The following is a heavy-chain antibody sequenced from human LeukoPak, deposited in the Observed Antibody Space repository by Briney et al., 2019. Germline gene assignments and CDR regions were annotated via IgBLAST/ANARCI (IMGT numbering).Heavy chain of an antibody. CDR1: GFTVSSNY. CDR3: ARGLGGLLWFGELGSWFDP. Sequence: PGGSLRLSCAASGFTVSSNYMSWVRQAPGKGLEWVSVIYSGGSTYYADSVKGRFTISRDNSKNTLYLQMNSLRVEDTAVYYCARGLGGLLWFGELGSWFDPWGQGTLVTVSS. D-gene: IGHD3-10*01. J-gene: IGHJ5*02. CDR2: IYSGGST. V-gene: IGHV3-66*01.